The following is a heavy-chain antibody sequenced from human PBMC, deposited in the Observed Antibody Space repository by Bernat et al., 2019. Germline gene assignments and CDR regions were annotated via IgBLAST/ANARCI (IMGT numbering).Heavy chain of an antibody. CDR1: GFTFSSYG. D-gene: IGHD3-22*01. Sequence: QVQLVESGGGVVQPGRSLRLSCAASGFTFSSYGMHWVRQAPGKGLEWVAVISYDGSNKYYADSVKGRFTISRDNSKNTLYLQMNSLRAEDTAVYYCAKDGFVSSGHTPDYWGQGTLVTVSS. CDR2: ISYDGSNK. CDR3: AKDGFVSSGHTPDY. J-gene: IGHJ4*02. V-gene: IGHV3-30*18.